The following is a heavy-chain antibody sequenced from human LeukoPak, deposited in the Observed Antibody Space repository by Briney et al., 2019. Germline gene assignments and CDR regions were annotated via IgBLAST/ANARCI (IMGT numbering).Heavy chain of an antibody. CDR1: GGSISSSSYY. Sequence: SETLSPTCTVSGGSISSSSYYWGWIRQPPGKGLEWIGSIHYSGSTYYNPSLKSRVTISIDTSKNQFSLKLSSVTAADTAVYYCARHRSSAYAQAFDIWGQGTMVTVSS. CDR3: ARHRSSAYAQAFDI. CDR2: IHYSGST. V-gene: IGHV4-39*01. J-gene: IGHJ3*02. D-gene: IGHD6-6*01.